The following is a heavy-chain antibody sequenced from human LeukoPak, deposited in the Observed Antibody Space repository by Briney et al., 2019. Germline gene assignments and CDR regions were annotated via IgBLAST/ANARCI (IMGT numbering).Heavy chain of an antibody. Sequence: KPSETLSLTCAVYGGSFSGYYWSWIRQPPGKGLEWIGEINHSGSTNYNPSLKSRVTISVDTSKNQFSLKLSSVTAADTAVYYCARGGQQLGNWGQGTLVTVSS. CDR1: GGSFSGYY. V-gene: IGHV4-34*01. CDR3: ARGGQQLGN. D-gene: IGHD6-13*01. CDR2: INHSGST. J-gene: IGHJ4*02.